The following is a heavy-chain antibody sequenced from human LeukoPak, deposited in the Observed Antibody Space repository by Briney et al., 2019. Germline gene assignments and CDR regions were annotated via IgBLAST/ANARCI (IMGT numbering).Heavy chain of an antibody. V-gene: IGHV4-61*02. J-gene: IGHJ4*02. CDR3: ARDMPDSSGPYYFDY. CDR2: IYTSGST. D-gene: IGHD3-22*01. Sequence: PSQTLSLTCTVSGGSITSGSYYWSWIRQPAGKGLEWIGRIYTSGSTNYNPSLKSRVTISVDKSKNQFSLKLSSVTAADTAVYYCARDMPDSSGPYYFDYWGQGTLVTVSS. CDR1: GGSITSGSYY.